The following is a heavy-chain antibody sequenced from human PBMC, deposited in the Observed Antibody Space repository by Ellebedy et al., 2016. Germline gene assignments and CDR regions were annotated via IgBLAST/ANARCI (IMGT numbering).Heavy chain of an antibody. CDR2: IDRDGSST. J-gene: IGHJ4*02. CDR1: AFTFSSYW. CDR3: ARDGWGYLLDY. Sequence: GGSLRLXCAASAFTFSSYWMHWVRQAPGKGLVWISRIDRDGSSTTYADFVKGRFTISRDNARNSLSLQMNSLRAEDTAVYYCARDGWGYLLDYWGQGTLVTVSS. V-gene: IGHV3-74*01. D-gene: IGHD6-19*01.